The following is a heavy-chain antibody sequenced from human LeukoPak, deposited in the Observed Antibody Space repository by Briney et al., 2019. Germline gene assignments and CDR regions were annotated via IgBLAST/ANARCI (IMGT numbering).Heavy chain of an antibody. Sequence: GASVKVSCKASGGTFGSYAISWVRQAPGQGLEWMGRIIPIFGIANYAQKFQGRVTITADKSTSTAYMELSSLRSEDTAVYYCARDQGSHGPHDRWFDPWGQGTLVTVSS. CDR1: GGTFGSYA. CDR3: ARDQGSHGPHDRWFDP. CDR2: IIPIFGIA. V-gene: IGHV1-69*04. D-gene: IGHD3-3*01. J-gene: IGHJ5*02.